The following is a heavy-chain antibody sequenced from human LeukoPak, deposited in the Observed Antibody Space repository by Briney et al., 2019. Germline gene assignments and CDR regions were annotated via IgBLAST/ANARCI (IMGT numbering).Heavy chain of an antibody. CDR1: GYTFTGYY. D-gene: IGHD3-9*01. J-gene: IGHJ6*02. CDR2: INPNSGGT. CDR3: ARTYYDILTGRYYYYGMDV. V-gene: IGHV1-2*06. Sequence: ASVKVSCKASGYTFTGYYMHWVRQAPGQGLEWMGRINPNSGGTNYAQKFQGRVTMTRDTSISTAYMELSRLRSDDTAVYYCARTYYDILTGRYYYYGMDVWGQGTTVTVSS.